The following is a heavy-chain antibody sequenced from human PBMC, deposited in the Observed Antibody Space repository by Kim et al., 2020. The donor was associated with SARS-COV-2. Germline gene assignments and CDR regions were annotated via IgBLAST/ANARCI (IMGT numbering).Heavy chain of an antibody. J-gene: IGHJ4*02. D-gene: IGHD3-3*01. V-gene: IGHV3-66*01. Sequence: GKGRFTISRDNSKNTLYLQMNSLRAEETAVYYCARGGYDFWSGYPYYFDYWGPGTLVTVSS. CDR3: ARGGYDFWSGYPYYFDY.